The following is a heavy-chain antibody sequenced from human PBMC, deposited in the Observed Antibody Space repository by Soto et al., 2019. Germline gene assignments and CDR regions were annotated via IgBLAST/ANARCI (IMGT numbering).Heavy chain of an antibody. CDR3: AREGYYYDSRAFDY. D-gene: IGHD3-22*01. Sequence: SETLSLTCTVSGGSISSYYWSWLRQPPGKGLEWIGYIYYSGSTNYNPSLKSRVTISVDTSKNQFSLKLSSVTAADTAVYYCAREGYYYDSRAFDYWGQGTLVTVS. CDR1: GGSISSYY. CDR2: IYYSGST. V-gene: IGHV4-59*01. J-gene: IGHJ4*02.